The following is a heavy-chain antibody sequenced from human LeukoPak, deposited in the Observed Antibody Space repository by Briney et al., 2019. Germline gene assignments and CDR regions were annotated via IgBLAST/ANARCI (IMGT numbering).Heavy chain of an antibody. D-gene: IGHD6-13*01. CDR1: GFTFSSYW. CDR2: ISSSSSYI. CDR3: ARDRAAADLFDY. J-gene: IGHJ4*02. V-gene: IGHV3-21*01. Sequence: GGSLRLSYAASGFTFSSYWMSWVRQAPGKGLEWVSSISSSSSYIYYADSVKGRFTISRDNAKNSLYLQMNSLRAEDTAVYYCARDRAAADLFDYWGQGTLVTVSS.